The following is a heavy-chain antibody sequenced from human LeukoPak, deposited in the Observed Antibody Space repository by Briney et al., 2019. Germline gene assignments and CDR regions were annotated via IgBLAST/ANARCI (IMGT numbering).Heavy chain of an antibody. CDR2: TYDRSKWYN. Sequence: SQTLSLTCAISGESVSSYSVVWNWITQSPARDLEWGARTYDRSKWYNEYAVSGKGRLTINPNTSKNQCSLQLNSVTPEDTAVYYGARGRAWGVLDYWGQGSLVTVSS. D-gene: IGHD3-16*01. CDR1: GESVSSYSVV. V-gene: IGHV6-1*01. J-gene: IGHJ4*02. CDR3: ARGRAWGVLDY.